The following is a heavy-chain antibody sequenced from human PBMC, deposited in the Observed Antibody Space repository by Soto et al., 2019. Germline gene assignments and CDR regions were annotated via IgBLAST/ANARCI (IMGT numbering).Heavy chain of an antibody. J-gene: IGHJ4*02. Sequence: QVQLVESGGGVVQPGRSLRLSCAASGFTFSSYAMHWVRQAPGKGLERVAVISYDGSNKYYADSVKGRFTISRDNSKNTLYLQMNSLRAEDTAVYYCARDRGDYWGQGTLVTVSS. D-gene: IGHD5-12*01. CDR3: ARDRGDY. CDR1: GFTFSSYA. CDR2: ISYDGSNK. V-gene: IGHV3-30-3*01.